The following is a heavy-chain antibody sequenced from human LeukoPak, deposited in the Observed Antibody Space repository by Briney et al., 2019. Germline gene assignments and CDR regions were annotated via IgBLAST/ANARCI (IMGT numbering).Heavy chain of an antibody. V-gene: IGHV3-7*01. CDR3: AKDGAYPIITYAS. CDR1: GITFSRYW. CDR2: IKRDGNEK. Sequence: PGGSLRLSCAASGITFSRYWMNWVRQAPGKGLEWVANIKRDGNEKNYVDSVKGRFSISRDNAKNSLYLQMDSLRAEDTAVYFCAKDGAYPIITYASWRQGALVTVSS. J-gene: IGHJ5*02. D-gene: IGHD4-17*01.